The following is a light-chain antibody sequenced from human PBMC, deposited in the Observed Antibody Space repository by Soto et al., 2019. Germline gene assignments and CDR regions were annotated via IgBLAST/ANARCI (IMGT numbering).Light chain of an antibody. CDR3: LQYDTSPPRYT. CDR2: GPS. V-gene: IGKV3-20*01. Sequence: EVVLTQSPGTLSLSPGERATLSCRASQSVSRRYLAWYKQKPGQAPRLLIFGPSSRATGIPDRFSGSGSGTDFTLTISSLEPEDFAVYYCLQYDTSPPRYTFGQGTKLEIK. CDR1: QSVSRRY. J-gene: IGKJ2*01.